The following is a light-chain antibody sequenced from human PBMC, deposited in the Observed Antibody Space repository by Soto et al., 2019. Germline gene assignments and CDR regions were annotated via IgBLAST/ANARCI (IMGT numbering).Light chain of an antibody. Sequence: QTALTLPAWVSGSPGQSITIACTGTISDVRGYNYVSWYQQHPGKAPKLMIYEVSNRPSGVSNRFSGSKSGNTASLTISGLQAEDEADYYCSSYTSSSTSYVFGTGTKVTVL. V-gene: IGLV2-14*01. J-gene: IGLJ1*01. CDR3: SSYTSSSTSYV. CDR2: EVS. CDR1: ISDVRGYNY.